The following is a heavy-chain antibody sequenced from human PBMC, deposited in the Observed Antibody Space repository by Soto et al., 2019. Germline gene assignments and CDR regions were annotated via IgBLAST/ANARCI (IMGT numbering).Heavy chain of an antibody. J-gene: IGHJ4*02. CDR2: INHSGST. D-gene: IGHD6-19*01. V-gene: IGHV4-34*01. Sequence: SETLSLTCAVYGGSFSGYYWSWIRQPPGKRLEWIGEINHSGSTNYNPSLKSRVTISVDTSKNQFSLKLSSVTAADTAVYYCARETALAVADNSGLDYWGQGTLVTVSS. CDR3: ARETALAVADNSGLDY. CDR1: GGSFSGYY.